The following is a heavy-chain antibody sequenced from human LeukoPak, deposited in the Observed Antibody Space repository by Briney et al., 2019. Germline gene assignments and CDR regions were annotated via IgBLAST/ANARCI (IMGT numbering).Heavy chain of an antibody. V-gene: IGHV3-21*01. CDR3: ARDRPRGYYDSSGYYVAAFDI. CDR1: GFTFSSYS. D-gene: IGHD3-22*01. CDR2: ISSNNFYI. Sequence: PGGSLRLSCTASGFTFSSYSMNWVRQAPGKWLEWVSSISSNNFYIYYADSVKGRFTISRDNAKNSLYLQMNSLRAEDTAVYYCARDRPRGYYDSSGYYVAAFDIWGQGTMVTVSS. J-gene: IGHJ3*02.